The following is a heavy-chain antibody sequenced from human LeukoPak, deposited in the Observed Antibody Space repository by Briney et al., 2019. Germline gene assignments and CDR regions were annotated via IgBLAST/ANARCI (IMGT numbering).Heavy chain of an antibody. V-gene: IGHV1-18*01. J-gene: IGHJ4*02. CDR2: ISAYNGNT. D-gene: IGHD3-22*01. CDR3: ARVDLYYDSSGYSQAANDY. CDR1: GYTFTSYG. Sequence: ASVKVSCKASGYTFTSYGISWLRQAPGQGLEWMGWISAYNGNTNYAQKLQGRVTMATDTPTSTAYMELRSLRSDDTAVYYCARVDLYYDSSGYSQAANDYWGQGTLVTVSS.